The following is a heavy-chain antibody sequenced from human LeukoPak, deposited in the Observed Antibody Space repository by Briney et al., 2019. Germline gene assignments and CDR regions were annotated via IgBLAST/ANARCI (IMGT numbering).Heavy chain of an antibody. CDR1: GGSFNGYY. CDR3: ARDKGQYGSGTRGFTWFDP. Sequence: SETLSLTCAVYGGSFNGYYWSWIRQPPGKGLEWIGEINHSGSTNYNPSLKSRVTISVDTSKNQFSLKLSSVTAADTAVYYCARDKGQYGSGTRGFTWFDPWGQGTLVTVSS. J-gene: IGHJ5*02. CDR2: INHSGST. V-gene: IGHV4-34*01. D-gene: IGHD3-10*01.